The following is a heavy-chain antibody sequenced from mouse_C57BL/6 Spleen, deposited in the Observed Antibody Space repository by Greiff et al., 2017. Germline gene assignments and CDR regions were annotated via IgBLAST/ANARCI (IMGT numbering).Heavy chain of an antibody. J-gene: IGHJ2*01. Sequence: VQLQQPGAELVKPGASVKLSCKASGYTFTSYWMHWVKQRPGQGLEWIGMIHPNSGSTNYNEKFKSKATLTVDKSSSTAYMQLSSLTSDDSAVYYCARTGLGRWVDSRGQGTTRTVSS. CDR3: ARTGLGRWVDS. D-gene: IGHD4-1*01. CDR2: IHPNSGST. V-gene: IGHV1-64*01. CDR1: GYTFTSYW.